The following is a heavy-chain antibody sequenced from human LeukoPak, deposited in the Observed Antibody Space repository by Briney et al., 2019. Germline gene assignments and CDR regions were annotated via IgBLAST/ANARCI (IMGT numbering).Heavy chain of an antibody. J-gene: IGHJ4*02. CDR1: GFIFSNYA. V-gene: IGHV3-23*01. CDR3: AKDPELLWFGEL. CDR2: ISGSSERT. Sequence: GGSLRLSCATSGFIFSNYAMNWVRQAPGKGLEWLSSISGSSERTYYADSVKGRFTISRDNSKNTLYLHMSSLRAEDSAVYYCAKDPELLWFGELRDQGTLVTVSS. D-gene: IGHD3-10*01.